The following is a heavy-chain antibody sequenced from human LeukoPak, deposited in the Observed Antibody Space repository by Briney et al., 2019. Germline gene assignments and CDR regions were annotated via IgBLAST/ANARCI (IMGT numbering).Heavy chain of an antibody. J-gene: IGHJ4*02. CDR2: IYSGGST. D-gene: IGHD3-3*01. Sequence: GGSLRLSCAASGFTVSSNYMSWVRQAPGEGLEWVSVIYSGGSTYYADSVKGRFTISRDNSKNTLYLQMNSLRAEDTAVYYCAREWNGYYYYLDYWGQGTLVTVSS. CDR1: GFTVSSNY. CDR3: AREWNGYYYYLDY. V-gene: IGHV3-66*01.